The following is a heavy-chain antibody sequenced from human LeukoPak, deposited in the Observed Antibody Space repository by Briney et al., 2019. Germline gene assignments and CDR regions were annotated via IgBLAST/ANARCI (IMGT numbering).Heavy chain of an antibody. V-gene: IGHV3-23*01. CDR2: TTGSGYST. CDR1: GFTFSSYA. Sequence: GGSLRLSCAASGFTFSSYAMSWVRQAPGKGLEWVSSTTGSGYSTNYADSVKGRFTISRDNSKNTLYLHINSLRAEDTAVYYCARKSGSSSPWFDCWGQGTLVTVSS. CDR3: ARKSGSSSPWFDC. J-gene: IGHJ4*02. D-gene: IGHD1-26*01.